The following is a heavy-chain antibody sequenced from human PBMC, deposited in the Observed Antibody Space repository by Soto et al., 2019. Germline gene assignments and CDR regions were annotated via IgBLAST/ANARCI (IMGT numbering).Heavy chain of an antibody. V-gene: IGHV3-30-3*01. CDR3: ARDYWTNGVCPNWFDP. J-gene: IGHJ5*02. CDR2: ISYDGSNK. D-gene: IGHD2-8*01. CDR1: GFTFSSYA. Sequence: GGSLRLSCAASGFTFSSYAMHWVRQAPGKGLEWVAVISYDGSNKYYADSVKGRFTISRDNSKNTLYLQMNSLRAEDTAVYYCARDYWTNGVCPNWFDPWGQGTLVTVSS.